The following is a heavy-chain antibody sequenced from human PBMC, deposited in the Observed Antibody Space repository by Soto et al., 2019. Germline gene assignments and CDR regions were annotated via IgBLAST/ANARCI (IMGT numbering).Heavy chain of an antibody. V-gene: IGHV3-48*03. CDR3: ARDTAYYDFWSGYYYYYGMDV. Sequence: PGGSLRLSCAASGFTFSSYEMNWFRQAPGKGLEWVSYISSSGSTIYYADSVKGRFTISRDNAKNSLYLQMNSLRAEDTAVYYCARDTAYYDFWSGYYYYYGMDVWGQGTTVTVSS. D-gene: IGHD3-3*01. J-gene: IGHJ6*02. CDR1: GFTFSSYE. CDR2: ISSSGSTI.